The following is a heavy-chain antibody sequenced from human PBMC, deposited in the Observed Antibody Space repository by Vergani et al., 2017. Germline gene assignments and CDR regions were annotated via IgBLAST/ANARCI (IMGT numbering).Heavy chain of an antibody. CDR3: ARGRKMVASRVWGYYYYMDV. CDR2: INHSGST. Sequence: QVQLQQWGAGLLKPSETLSLTCAVYGGSFSGYYWSWIRQPPGKGLEWIGAINHSGSTNYNPSLKSRVTISVDTSKNQFSLKLSSVTAADTAVYYCARGRKMVASRVWGYYYYMDVWGKGKTVVVSS. J-gene: IGHJ6*03. CDR1: GGSFSGYY. V-gene: IGHV4-34*01. D-gene: IGHD1-14*01.